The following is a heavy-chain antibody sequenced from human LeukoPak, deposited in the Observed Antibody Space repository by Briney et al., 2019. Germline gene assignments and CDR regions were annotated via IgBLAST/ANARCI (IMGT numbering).Heavy chain of an antibody. CDR2: ISGSGGST. Sequence: QPGGSLRLSCAASGFTFSSYAMSWVRQAPGKGLEWVSAISGSGGSTYYADSVKGRFTISRDNSKNTLYLQMISLRAEDTAVYYCAKVKSSGWYYFDYWGQGTLVTVSS. CDR3: AKVKSSGWYYFDY. CDR1: GFTFSSYA. D-gene: IGHD6-19*01. J-gene: IGHJ4*02. V-gene: IGHV3-23*01.